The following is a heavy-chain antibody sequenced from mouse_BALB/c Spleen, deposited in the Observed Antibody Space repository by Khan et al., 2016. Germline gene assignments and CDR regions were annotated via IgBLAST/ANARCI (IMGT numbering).Heavy chain of an antibody. V-gene: IGHV2-9*02. D-gene: IGHD2-12*01. J-gene: IGHJ3*01. CDR2: IWAGGST. CDR3: ASDCNYSYDGFAY. Sequence: QVQLKESGPGLVAPSQSLSITCTVTGFSLTHYGVHWVRQPPGKGLEWPGIIWAGGSTNYNSALMSRLSISKDNSKSQVSLKMNSLKTDDTAMYXSASDCNYSYDGFAYWGQGTLVTVSA. CDR1: GFSLTHYG.